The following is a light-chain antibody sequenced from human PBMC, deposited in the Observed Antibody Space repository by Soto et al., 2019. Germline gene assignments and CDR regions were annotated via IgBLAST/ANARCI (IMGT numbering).Light chain of an antibody. CDR3: SSYTSSSTLYV. V-gene: IGLV2-8*01. CDR1: SSDVGGYNY. J-gene: IGLJ1*01. Sequence: QSALTQPPSASGSPGQSVTISCTGTSSDVGGYNYVSWYQQHPGKAPKVMMYEVSKRPSGVPDRFSGSKSGNTASLTVSGLQAEDEADYYCSSYTSSSTLYVFGTGTKVTVL. CDR2: EVS.